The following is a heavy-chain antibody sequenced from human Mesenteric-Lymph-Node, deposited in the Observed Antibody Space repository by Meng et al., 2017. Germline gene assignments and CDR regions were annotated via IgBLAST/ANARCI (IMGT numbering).Heavy chain of an antibody. D-gene: IGHD3-10*01. V-gene: IGHV4-38-2*02. CDR2: IYHSGST. Sequence: SETLSLTCTVSGYSISSGYYWGWIRQPPGKGLEWIGSIYHSGSTYYNPSLKIRVTISVDTSKNQFSLKLSSVTAADTAVYYCYGSGSYKRYYFDYWGQGTLVTVSS. CDR1: GYSISSGYY. J-gene: IGHJ4*02. CDR3: YGSGSYKRYYFDY.